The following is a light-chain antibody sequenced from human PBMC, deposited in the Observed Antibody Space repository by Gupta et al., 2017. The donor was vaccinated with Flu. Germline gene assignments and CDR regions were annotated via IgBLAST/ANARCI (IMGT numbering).Light chain of an antibody. CDR1: RLGDKS. CDR2: KNS. J-gene: IGLJ1*01. CDR3: QAGDSSTYV. V-gene: IGLV3-1*01. Sequence: TATVTCSVDRLGDKSRCWNRQKPGQHRLLVIYKNSRRAAEVPGRFSGSNSGNTATLTIRGTQAMDEDDYYCQAGDSSTYVFGTGTKVTVL.